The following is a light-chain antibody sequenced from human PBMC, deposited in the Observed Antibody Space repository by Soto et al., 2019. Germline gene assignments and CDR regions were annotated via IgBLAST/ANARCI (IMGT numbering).Light chain of an antibody. V-gene: IGKV3-20*01. CDR3: QHYDNSPPFT. J-gene: IGKJ2*01. Sequence: EIVLTQSPGTLSLSPGERATLSCRANQSLSKSHLAWYQQKPGQSPRLLIYDASSRATGIADRFSGSGSGTDFTLTISRLEPEDFAVYFCQHYDNSPPFTFGQGTKLEIK. CDR2: DAS. CDR1: QSLSKSH.